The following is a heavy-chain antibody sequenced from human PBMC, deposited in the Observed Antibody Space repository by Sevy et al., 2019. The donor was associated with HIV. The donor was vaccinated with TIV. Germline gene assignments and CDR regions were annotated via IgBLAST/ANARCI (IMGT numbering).Heavy chain of an antibody. CDR3: ARDREGIAVSEAGPFFDY. J-gene: IGHJ4*02. Sequence: ASVKVSCKASGYTFTSYGISWVRQAPGQGLEWMGWISAYNGNTNYAQKLQGRVTMTTDTSTSTAYMELRSLRSDDTAVYYCARDREGIAVSEAGPFFDYWGQGTLVTVSS. D-gene: IGHD6-19*01. CDR1: GYTFTSYG. V-gene: IGHV1-18*01. CDR2: ISAYNGNT.